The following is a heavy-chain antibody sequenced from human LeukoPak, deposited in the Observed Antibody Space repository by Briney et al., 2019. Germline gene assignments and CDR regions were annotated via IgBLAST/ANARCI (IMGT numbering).Heavy chain of an antibody. J-gene: IGHJ2*01. D-gene: IGHD1-26*01. V-gene: IGHV3-30-3*01. CDR3: GRDPEEGYLVF. CDR2: ISYDGSNK. Sequence: GRSLRLSCAAFGFTFSSYAMHWVRQAPGKGVEGVAVISYDGSNKYSAGSVRGRFPISRANPKTTRSLHRNSVRAEDTAVFYCGRDPEEGYLVFGGRGTRVTVP. CDR1: GFTFSSYA.